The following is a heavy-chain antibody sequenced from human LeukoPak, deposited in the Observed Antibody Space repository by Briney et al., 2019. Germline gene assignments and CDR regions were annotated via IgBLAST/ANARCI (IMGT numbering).Heavy chain of an antibody. Sequence: GGSLRLSCAASGFTFSSYAMTWVRQAPGKGLEWVSSFTATGGRTYYADSVKGRFTISRDNSKNTLYLQMNSLRAEDTALYYCAKDLRFLEWLLAYWGQGTLVTVSS. CDR1: GFTFSSYA. CDR2: FTATGGRT. V-gene: IGHV3-23*01. CDR3: AKDLRFLEWLLAY. J-gene: IGHJ4*02. D-gene: IGHD3-3*01.